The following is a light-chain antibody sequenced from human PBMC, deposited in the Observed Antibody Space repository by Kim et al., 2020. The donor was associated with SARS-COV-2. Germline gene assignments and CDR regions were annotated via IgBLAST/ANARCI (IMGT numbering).Light chain of an antibody. CDR2: SAS. J-gene: IGKJ4*01. Sequence: ASVGDRITITCRASQGISTFLSWYQQKPGKAPKLLLYSASRLETGVPSRFSGSGSGTDYILTISGLQPDDSAAYYCLQYHSSPLTFGGGTKVEIK. CDR3: LQYHSSPLT. V-gene: IGKV1-NL1*01. CDR1: QGISTF.